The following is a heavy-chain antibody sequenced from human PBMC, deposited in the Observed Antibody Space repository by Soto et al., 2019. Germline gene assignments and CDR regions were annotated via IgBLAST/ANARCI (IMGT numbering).Heavy chain of an antibody. Sequence: SGPTCEPTQTLALTCTFSGFSISTSGVGVGWIRQPPGKALEWLALIYWDGDKRYSPSLKSRLTIIKDTSKNQVVLIITNINHVDTATYYCAYCFRRDNCGGGDCYYFDSWGQGTPVTVS. J-gene: IGHJ4*02. V-gene: IGHV2-5*02. CDR1: GFSISTSGVG. CDR2: IYWDGDK. CDR3: AYCFRRDNCGGGDCYYFDS. D-gene: IGHD2-21*02.